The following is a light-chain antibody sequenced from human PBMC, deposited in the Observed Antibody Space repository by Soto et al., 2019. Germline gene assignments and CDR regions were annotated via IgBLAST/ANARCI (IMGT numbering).Light chain of an antibody. J-gene: IGKJ5*01. V-gene: IGKV1-13*02. CDR3: QQFNSYPFT. Sequence: AIQLTQSPSSLSASVGDRVTITCRASQVISSALAWYQQKPGKPPNRLIYDASSLERGVPSRFSGSGSGTDFTLTISSLQPEDCATYYCQQFNSYPFTFGQRTRLEIK. CDR2: DAS. CDR1: QVISSA.